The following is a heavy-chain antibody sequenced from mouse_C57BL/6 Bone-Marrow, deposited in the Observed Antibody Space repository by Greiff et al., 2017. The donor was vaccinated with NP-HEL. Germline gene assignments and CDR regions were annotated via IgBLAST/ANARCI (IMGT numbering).Heavy chain of an antibody. CDR3: ARGAPYGNPFAY. CDR2: ISDGGSYT. CDR1: GFTFSSYA. Sequence: EVMLVESGGGLVKPGGSLKLSCAASGFTFSSYAMSWVRQTPGKRLEWVATISDGGSYTYYPDNVKGRFTISRDNAKNNLYLQMSRLKSEDTAMYYCARGAPYGNPFAYWGQGTLVTVTA. D-gene: IGHD2-1*01. V-gene: IGHV5-4*03. J-gene: IGHJ3*01.